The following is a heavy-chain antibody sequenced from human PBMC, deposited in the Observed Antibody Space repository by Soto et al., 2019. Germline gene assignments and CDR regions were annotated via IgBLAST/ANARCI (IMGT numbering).Heavy chain of an antibody. Sequence: EVQLLESGGGLVQPGGSLRLSCAASGFTFSSYAMSWVRQAPGKGLEWVSAISGSGGSTYYADSVKGRFTISRDNSKNTLYLQMNSLRADDTAVSYCANHLWFGELSNWGQGTLVTVSS. J-gene: IGHJ4*02. CDR1: GFTFSSYA. CDR2: ISGSGGST. CDR3: ANHLWFGELSN. V-gene: IGHV3-23*01. D-gene: IGHD3-10*01.